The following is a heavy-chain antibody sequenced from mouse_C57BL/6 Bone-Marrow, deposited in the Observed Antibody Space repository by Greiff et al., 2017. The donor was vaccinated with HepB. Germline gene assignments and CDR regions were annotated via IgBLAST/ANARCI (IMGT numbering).Heavy chain of an antibody. D-gene: IGHD2-4*01. V-gene: IGHV1-7*01. Sequence: QVQLKESGAELAKPGASVKLSCKASGYTFTSYWMHWVKQRPGQGLEWIGYINPSSGYTKYNQKFKDKATLTADKSSSTAYMQLSSLTYEDSAVYYCARRLYDYDDGAWFAYWGQGTLVTVSA. CDR3: ARRLYDYDDGAWFAY. J-gene: IGHJ3*01. CDR1: GYTFTSYW. CDR2: INPSSGYT.